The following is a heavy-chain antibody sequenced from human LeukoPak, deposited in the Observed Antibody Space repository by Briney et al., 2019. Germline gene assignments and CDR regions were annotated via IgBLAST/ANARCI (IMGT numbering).Heavy chain of an antibody. J-gene: IGHJ4*02. CDR1: GFTFSSYW. CDR2: IHGDGTNT. Sequence: GGSLRLSCAGSGFTFSSYWMHWVRQAPGKGLVWVSRIHGDGTNTKYANSVKGRFTISRDNAKNTLYLQMNSLRAEDTAVYYCARGYGDYAAYFDYWGQGTLVTVSS. V-gene: IGHV3-74*03. CDR3: ARGYGDYAAYFDY. D-gene: IGHD4-17*01.